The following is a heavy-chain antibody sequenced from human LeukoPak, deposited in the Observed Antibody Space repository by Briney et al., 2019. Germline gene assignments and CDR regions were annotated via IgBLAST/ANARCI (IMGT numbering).Heavy chain of an antibody. CDR2: MYPNSGNT. V-gene: IGHV1-8*01. CDR1: GYTFTSYD. J-gene: IGHJ6*02. D-gene: IGHD7-27*01. CDR3: ARGPLGILTSFYYYYGMNV. Sequence: GASVKVSCKASGYTFTSYDINWVRQATGQGLEWMGWMYPNSGNTGYAQKFQGRVTMTRNTSISTAYMELSSLRSEDTAVYYCARGPLGILTSFYYYYGMNVWGQGTTVTVSS.